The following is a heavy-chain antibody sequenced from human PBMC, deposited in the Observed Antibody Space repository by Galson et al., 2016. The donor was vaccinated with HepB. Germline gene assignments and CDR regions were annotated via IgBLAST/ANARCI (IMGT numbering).Heavy chain of an antibody. CDR2: MYNIGST. V-gene: IGHV4-59*01. Sequence: SETLSLTCTVSGGSISRNYWSWIRQPPGKGLEWIGYMYNIGSTNYNPSLKSRVTISVDTSKNQFSLKLSSVTAADTAVYYCARVRITFGGVIEDWYFDLWGRGTLVTVSS. J-gene: IGHJ2*01. D-gene: IGHD3-16*02. CDR1: GGSISRNY. CDR3: ARVRITFGGVIEDWYFDL.